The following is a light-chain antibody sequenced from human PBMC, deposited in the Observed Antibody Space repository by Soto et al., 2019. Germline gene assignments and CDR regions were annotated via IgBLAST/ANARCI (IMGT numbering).Light chain of an antibody. J-gene: IGKJ1*01. CDR2: DTS. V-gene: IGKV3-20*01. CDR3: QQCGSSPS. CDR1: QSVSSSY. Sequence: EIVLTQSPGTLSLSPGERATLSCRASQSVSSSYLAWYQQKPGQAPRLLIYDTSSRATGIPDRFRGSGSGTDFPLAISRLEAEYFAVYYCQQCGSSPSFGQGTKVELK.